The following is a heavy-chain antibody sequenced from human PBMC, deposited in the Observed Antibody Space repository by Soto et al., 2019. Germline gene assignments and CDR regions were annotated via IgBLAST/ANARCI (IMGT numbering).Heavy chain of an antibody. CDR2: IFHTGTT. CDR1: GGSVSSGNYY. CDR3: TRAPVSGSYCFDF. D-gene: IGHD1-26*01. J-gene: IGHJ4*02. Sequence: QVQLQESGSGLVKPSETLSLTCTVSGGSVSSGNYYWSWIRQPPGKGLEWIGYIFHTGTTNYNPSLKSRVTISLDTCMNQFSLKLSSVTPADTAVYYCTRAPVSGSYCFDFWGQGTPVTVSS. V-gene: IGHV4-61*01.